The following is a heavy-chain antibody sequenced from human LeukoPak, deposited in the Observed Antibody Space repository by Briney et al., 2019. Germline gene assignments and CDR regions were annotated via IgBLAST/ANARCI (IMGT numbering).Heavy chain of an antibody. Sequence: SETLSLICTTSGASISRFYWSWVRQPPGKGLEWIGNIYNGVPTFFNPSLKSRVTLSVDTSKTQFSLQLASVTAADTAVYYCVQTTGWPGFDYWGQGILVTVSS. CDR3: VQTTGWPGFDY. V-gene: IGHV4-4*09. D-gene: IGHD6-19*01. J-gene: IGHJ4*02. CDR2: IYNGVPT. CDR1: GASISRFY.